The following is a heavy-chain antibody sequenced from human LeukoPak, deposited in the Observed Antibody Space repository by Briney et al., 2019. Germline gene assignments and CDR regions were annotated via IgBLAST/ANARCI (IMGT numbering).Heavy chain of an antibody. CDR1: GGSISSGGYS. CDR3: ARGHSGYADY. CDR2: IYHSGGT. D-gene: IGHD5-12*01. Sequence: SETLSLTCAVSGGSISSGGYSWSWIRQPPGKGLEWIGYIYHSGGTYYNPSLKSRVTISVDRSKNQFSLKLSSVTAADTAVYYCARGHSGYADYWGQGTLVTVSS. J-gene: IGHJ4*02. V-gene: IGHV4-30-2*01.